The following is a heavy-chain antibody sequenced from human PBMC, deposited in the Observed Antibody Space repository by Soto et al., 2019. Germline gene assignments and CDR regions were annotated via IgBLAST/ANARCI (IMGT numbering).Heavy chain of an antibody. CDR2: ISTFNGNT. CDR3: ARGAVTSGRWFGP. D-gene: IGHD4-17*01. V-gene: IGHV1-18*04. J-gene: IGHJ5*02. Sequence: QVHLVQSGTEVKEPGASVKVSCKASASTFTGYTINWVRQAPGQGLEWMGGISTFNGNTKYAGNFEGRVTMTTNTSTTTAYMELTSLTFDDSAVYFCARGAVTSGRWFGPWGQGTLVSVSS. CDR1: ASTFTGYT.